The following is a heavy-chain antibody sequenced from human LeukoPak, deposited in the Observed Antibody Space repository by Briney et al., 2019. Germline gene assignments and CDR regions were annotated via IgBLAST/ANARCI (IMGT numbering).Heavy chain of an antibody. J-gene: IGHJ6*02. CDR1: GFTFSSYG. Sequence: QCGGSLRLSCAASGFTFSSYGIHWVRQAPGKGLEWVAAISYDGSSKYYADSVKGRFTISRDNSKNTLYLQMNSLRAEDTAVYYCARDQGVVVHGKYHYYGMDVWGQGTTVTVSS. CDR3: ARDQGVVVHGKYHYYGMDV. V-gene: IGHV3-30*03. D-gene: IGHD3-22*01. CDR2: ISYDGSSK.